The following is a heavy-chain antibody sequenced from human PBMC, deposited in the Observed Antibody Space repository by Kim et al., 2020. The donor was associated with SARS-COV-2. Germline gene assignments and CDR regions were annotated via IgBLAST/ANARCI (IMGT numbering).Heavy chain of an antibody. CDR2: IRSKAYGGTT. J-gene: IGHJ4*02. D-gene: IGHD3-22*01. CDR1: GFTFGDYA. V-gene: IGHV3-49*03. CDR3: TRSPPPCYYDSSGYYSGGV. Sequence: GGSLRLSCTASGFTFGDYAMSWFRQAPGKGLEWVGFIRSKAYGGTTEYAASVKGRFTISRDDSKSIAYLQMNSLKTEDTAVYYCTRSPPPCYYDSSGYYSGGVWGQGTLVTVSS.